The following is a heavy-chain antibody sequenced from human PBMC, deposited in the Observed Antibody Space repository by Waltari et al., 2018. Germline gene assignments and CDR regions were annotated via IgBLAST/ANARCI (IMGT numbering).Heavy chain of an antibody. Sequence: EVQLVESGGGLFQPGGSLRLSCAASGFSLTGYWMSWVRQAPGKGLEWVANIKQDGSETNYVDSVKGRFTISRDNAKNSLYLQMNSLRAEDTAVYYCARGRITIGPWGQGSLVTVSS. V-gene: IGHV3-7*01. D-gene: IGHD3-10*01. CDR1: GFSLTGYW. CDR2: IKQDGSET. CDR3: ARGRITIGP. J-gene: IGHJ4*02.